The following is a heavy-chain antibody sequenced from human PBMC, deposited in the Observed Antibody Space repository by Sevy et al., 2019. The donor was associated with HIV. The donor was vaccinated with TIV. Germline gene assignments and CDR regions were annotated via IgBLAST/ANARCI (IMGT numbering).Heavy chain of an antibody. V-gene: IGHV3-30-3*01. CDR2: ISYDGSNK. D-gene: IGHD6-13*01. Sequence: GGSLRLSCAASGFTFSSYAMHWVRQAPGKGLEWVAVISYDGSNKYYADSVKGRFTISRDNSKNTLYLQMNSLRAEDTAVYYCARDSRRIAAVGLLDYWGQGTLVTVSS. J-gene: IGHJ4*02. CDR3: ARDSRRIAAVGLLDY. CDR1: GFTFSSYA.